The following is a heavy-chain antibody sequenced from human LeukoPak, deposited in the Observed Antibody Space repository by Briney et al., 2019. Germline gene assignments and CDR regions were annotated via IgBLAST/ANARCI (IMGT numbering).Heavy chain of an antibody. Sequence: ASVKVSCKASGYTFTSYGISWVRQAPGQGLEWMGWISAYNGNTNYAQKLQGRVTMTRDTSTSTVYMELSSLRSEDTAVYYCARGVIGGGWSDFDYWGQGTLVTVSS. J-gene: IGHJ4*02. D-gene: IGHD6-19*01. CDR2: ISAYNGNT. CDR3: ARGVIGGGWSDFDY. V-gene: IGHV1-18*01. CDR1: GYTFTSYG.